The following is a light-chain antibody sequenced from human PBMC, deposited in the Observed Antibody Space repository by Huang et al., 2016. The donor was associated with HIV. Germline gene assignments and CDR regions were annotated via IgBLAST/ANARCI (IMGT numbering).Light chain of an antibody. CDR3: QHYNNWPPRYT. Sequence: EVVMTQSPATLSVSPGERVALSCRASQNVNNNLAWYQRKPGQAPRLLIYDASTRATNIPARFSGSGSGTEFTRAISSLQSEDFAVYYCQHYNNWPPRYTFGQGTKLEI. CDR2: DAS. J-gene: IGKJ2*01. CDR1: QNVNNN. V-gene: IGKV3-15*01.